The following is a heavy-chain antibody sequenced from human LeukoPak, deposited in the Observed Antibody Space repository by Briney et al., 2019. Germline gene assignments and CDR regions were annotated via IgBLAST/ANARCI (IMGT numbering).Heavy chain of an antibody. CDR2: INPNSGGT. J-gene: IGHJ4*02. D-gene: IGHD2-2*01. V-gene: IGHV1-2*02. CDR1: GYTFTGYY. CDR3: ARNIVLVPAAIDY. Sequence: ASVKVSCKASGYTFTGYYMHWVRQAPGQGLEWMGWINPNSGGTNYAQKFQGRVTMTRDTSISTAYMELSRLRSDDTAVYYCARNIVLVPAAIDYWGQGTLVTVSS.